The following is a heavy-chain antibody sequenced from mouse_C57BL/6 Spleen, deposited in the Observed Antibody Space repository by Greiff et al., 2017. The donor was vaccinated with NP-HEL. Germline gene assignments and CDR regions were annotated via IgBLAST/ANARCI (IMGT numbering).Heavy chain of an antibody. CDR1: GYSFTGYF. CDR2: INPYNGDT. D-gene: IGHD3-1*01. CDR3: ARSGMDY. J-gene: IGHJ4*01. Sequence: EVQGVESGPELVKPGDSVKISCKASGYSFTGYFMNWVMQSHGKSLEWIGRINPYNGDTFYNQKFKGKATLTVDKSSSTAHMELRSLTSEDSAVYYCARSGMDYWGQGTSVTVSS. V-gene: IGHV1-20*01.